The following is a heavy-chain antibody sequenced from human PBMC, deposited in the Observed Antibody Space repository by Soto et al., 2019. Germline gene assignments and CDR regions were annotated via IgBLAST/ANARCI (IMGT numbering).Heavy chain of an antibody. CDR3: ARARPSGWYYFDY. CDR2: IYYSGST. D-gene: IGHD6-19*01. Sequence: QVQLQESGPGLVKPSQTLSLTCTVSGGSISSGGYFWTWIRQHPGKGLECIGYIYYSGSTCYNPSLKSRVTISVDTSKNQFSLKLSSVTAADTAVYYCARARPSGWYYFDYWGQGTLVTVSS. CDR1: GGSISSGGYF. J-gene: IGHJ4*02. V-gene: IGHV4-31*03.